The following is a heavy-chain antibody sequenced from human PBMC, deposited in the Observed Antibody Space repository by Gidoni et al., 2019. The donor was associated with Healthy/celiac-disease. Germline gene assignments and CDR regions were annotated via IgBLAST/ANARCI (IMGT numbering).Heavy chain of an antibody. J-gene: IGHJ3*02. Sequence: QVQLVQSGAEVKKPGASVKVSCKASGYTFTSYGISWVLQAPGQGLEWMGGISAYNGNTNYAQKLQGRVTMTTDKSTSTAYMELRSLRSDDTAVYYWARDRIGMTYPLWFGEWGNDAFDIWGQGTMVTVSS. CDR3: ARDRIGMTYPLWFGEWGNDAFDI. CDR2: ISAYNGNT. CDR1: GYTFTSYG. D-gene: IGHD3-10*01. V-gene: IGHV1-18*01.